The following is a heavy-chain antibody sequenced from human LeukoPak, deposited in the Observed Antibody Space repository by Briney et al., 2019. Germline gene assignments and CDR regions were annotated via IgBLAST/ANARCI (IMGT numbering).Heavy chain of an antibody. J-gene: IGHJ3*02. Sequence: PSDTLSLTCTVSGGSISSYYWSWLRQPAGKALEWSGRIYTSGSTNCNPSLKSRVTMSVDTPKNQFSLKLTSVTAADTAVYYCARGCSSVTCYKAFDIWGQGTMVTVSS. CDR3: ARGCSSVTCYKAFDI. D-gene: IGHD2-2*02. V-gene: IGHV4-4*07. CDR1: GGSISSYY. CDR2: IYTSGST.